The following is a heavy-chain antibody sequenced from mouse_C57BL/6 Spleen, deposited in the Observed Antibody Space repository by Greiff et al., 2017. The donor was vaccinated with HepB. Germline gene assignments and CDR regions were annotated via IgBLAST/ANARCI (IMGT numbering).Heavy chain of an antibody. Sequence: QVQLQQSGPGLVQPSQSLSITCTVSGFSLTSYGVHWVRQSPGKGLEWLGVIWRGGSTDYNAAFMSRLSITKDNSKSQVFFKMNSLQADDTAIYYCAKEGYDDYYAMDYWGQGTSVTVSS. CDR3: AKEGYDDYYAMDY. V-gene: IGHV2-5*01. J-gene: IGHJ4*01. CDR1: GFSLTSYG. D-gene: IGHD2-2*01. CDR2: IWRGGST.